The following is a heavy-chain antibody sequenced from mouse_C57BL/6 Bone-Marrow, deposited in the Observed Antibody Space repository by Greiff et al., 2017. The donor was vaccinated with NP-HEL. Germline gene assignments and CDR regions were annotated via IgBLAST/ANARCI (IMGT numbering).Heavy chain of an antibody. J-gene: IGHJ2*01. CDR3: AREVTMAFDY. D-gene: IGHD2-1*01. CDR1: GYSITSGYY. Sequence: VQLKESGPGLVKPSQSLSLTCSVTGYSITSGYYWNWIRQFPGNKLEWMGYISYDGSNNYNPSLKNRISITRDTSKNQFFLKLNSVTTEDTATYYCAREVTMAFDYWGQGTTLTVSS. CDR2: ISYDGSN. V-gene: IGHV3-6*01.